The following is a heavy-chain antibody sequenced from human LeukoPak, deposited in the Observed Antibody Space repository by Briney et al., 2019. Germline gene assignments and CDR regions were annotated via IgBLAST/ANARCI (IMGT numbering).Heavy chain of an antibody. CDR3: ARGWGGSMSSWFGELAHHLRRYYYYGMDV. V-gene: IGHV1-8*01. CDR2: MNPNSGNT. CDR1: GYTFTSYD. Sequence: ASVKVSCKASGYTFTSYDINWVRQATGQGLEWMGWMNPNSGNTGYAQKFQGRVTMTRNTSISTAYMELSSLRSEDTAVYYCARGWGGSMSSWFGELAHHLRRYYYYGMDVWGQGTTVTVSS. D-gene: IGHD3-10*01. J-gene: IGHJ6*02.